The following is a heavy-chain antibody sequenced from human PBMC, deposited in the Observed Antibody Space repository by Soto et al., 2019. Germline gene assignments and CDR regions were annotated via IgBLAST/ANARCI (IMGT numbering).Heavy chain of an antibody. D-gene: IGHD3-22*01. CDR2: IDPSDSYT. V-gene: IGHV5-10-1*01. Sequence: GESLKISCKGSGYSFSSYWISWVRQMPGKGLEWMGRIDPSDSYTNYSPSFEGHVTISADKSISTAYLQWSSLKASDTAIYYCARRNIVVEDYWFDPWGQGTLVTVSS. CDR1: GYSFSSYW. CDR3: ARRNIVVEDYWFDP. J-gene: IGHJ5*02.